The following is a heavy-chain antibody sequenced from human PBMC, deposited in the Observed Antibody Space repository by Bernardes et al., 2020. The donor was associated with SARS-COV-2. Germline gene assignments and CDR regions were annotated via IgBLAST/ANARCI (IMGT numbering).Heavy chain of an antibody. J-gene: IGHJ4*02. CDR3: AKDVMYSSSSGGFDY. Sequence: GGSLRLSCAASGFTFSSYAMSWVRQAPGKGLEWVSAISGSGGSTYYADSVKGRFTISRDNSKNTLYLQMNSLRAEDTAVYYCAKDVMYSSSSGGFDYWGQGTLVTVSS. V-gene: IGHV3-23*01. CDR1: GFTFSSYA. D-gene: IGHD6-6*01. CDR2: ISGSGGST.